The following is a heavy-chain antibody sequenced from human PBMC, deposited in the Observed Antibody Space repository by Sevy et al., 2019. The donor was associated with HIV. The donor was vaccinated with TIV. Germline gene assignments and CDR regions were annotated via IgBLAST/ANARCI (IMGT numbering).Heavy chain of an antibody. CDR1: GYTFTDHY. V-gene: IGHV1-2*02. Sequence: ASVKVSCTSSGYTFTDHYLHWVRQAPGQGLEWMGWINPESGDTKYREKFQARVTMTRDTSISTAYMDLNTLRSDDTAVYFCVRVQRGGVPDYWGQGTLVTVSS. D-gene: IGHD3-10*01. CDR3: VRVQRGGVPDY. J-gene: IGHJ4*02. CDR2: INPESGDT.